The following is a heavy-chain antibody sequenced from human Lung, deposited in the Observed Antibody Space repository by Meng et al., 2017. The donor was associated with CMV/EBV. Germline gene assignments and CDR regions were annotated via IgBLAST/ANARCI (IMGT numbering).Heavy chain of an antibody. V-gene: IGHV1-46*01. J-gene: IGHJ6*02. CDR2: IDPSGGST. D-gene: IGHD4-11*01. CDR3: ARDRLGVTTVRDV. CDR1: GYTFTSYS. Sequence: SVXVSXXASGYTFTSYSMHWVRQAPGQGLEWMGTIDPSGGSTSYAQKFQGRVTMTRDTSTSTVYVELSSLRSEDTALYYCARDRLGVTTVRDVWGQGTTVTVSS.